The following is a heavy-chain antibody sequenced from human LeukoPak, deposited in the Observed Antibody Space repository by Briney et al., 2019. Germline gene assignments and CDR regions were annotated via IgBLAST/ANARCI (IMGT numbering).Heavy chain of an antibody. CDR3: ARNVGAYYYDSSGYYGY. D-gene: IGHD3-22*01. Sequence: GGSLRLSCAASGFTFSMFGMHWVRQAPGKGLEWVALIWYDGSNKYYADSVKGRFTISRDNSRNTLYLQMNSLRAEDTAVYYCARNVGAYYYDSSGYYGYWGQGTLVTVSS. J-gene: IGHJ4*02. CDR1: GFTFSMFG. V-gene: IGHV3-33*01. CDR2: IWYDGSNK.